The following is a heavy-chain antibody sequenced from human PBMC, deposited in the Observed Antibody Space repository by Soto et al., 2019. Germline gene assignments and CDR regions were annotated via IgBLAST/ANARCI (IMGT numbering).Heavy chain of an antibody. CDR1: GFTCSSYA. CDR3: ARVDTNY. D-gene: IGHD5-18*01. CDR2: ISYDGSNK. Sequence: GGSLRLSCAASGFTCSSYAMHWVRQAPGKGLEWVAVISYDGSNKYYADSVKGRFTISRDNSKNTLYLQMNSLRAEDTAVYYCARVDTNYWGQGTLVTVSS. V-gene: IGHV3-30-3*01. J-gene: IGHJ4*02.